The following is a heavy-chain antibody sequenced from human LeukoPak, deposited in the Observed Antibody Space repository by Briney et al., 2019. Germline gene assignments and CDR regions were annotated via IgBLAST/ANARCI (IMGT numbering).Heavy chain of an antibody. V-gene: IGHV4-34*01. Sequence: SETLSLTCAVYGGSFSGYYWSWIRQPPGKGLEWIGSIYYSGGTYYNPSLKSRLTISVDTSKNQFSLRLSSVTAADTAVYYCARRVGGSPDYWGQGTLVTVSS. CDR2: IYYSGGT. CDR3: ARRVGGSPDY. CDR1: GGSFSGYY. D-gene: IGHD1-26*01. J-gene: IGHJ4*02.